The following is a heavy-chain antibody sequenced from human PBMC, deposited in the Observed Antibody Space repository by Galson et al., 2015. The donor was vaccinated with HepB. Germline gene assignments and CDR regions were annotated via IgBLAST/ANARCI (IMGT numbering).Heavy chain of an antibody. J-gene: IGHJ4*02. CDR3: ARDPPARPNIAAAELTPENDY. V-gene: IGHV1-69*04. Sequence: SVKVSCKASGGTFSSYTISWVRQAPGQGLEWMGRIIPILGIANYAQKFQGRVTITADKSTSTAYMELSSLRSEDTAVYYCARDPPARPNIAAAELTPENDYWGQGTLVTVSS. D-gene: IGHD6-13*01. CDR2: IIPILGIA. CDR1: GGTFSSYT.